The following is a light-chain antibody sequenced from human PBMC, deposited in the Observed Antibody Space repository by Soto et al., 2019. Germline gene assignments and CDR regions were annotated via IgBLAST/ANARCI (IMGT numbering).Light chain of an antibody. V-gene: IGLV1-44*01. Sequence: QSVLTQPPSTSGTPGQRVTISCSGSSSNIGSNTVNWYQQLPGTAPKLLIYRNNQRTSGVPDRFSGSKSGTSASLAISGLQSEDEADYYCAAWDGSLKGYVFATGTKVTVL. CDR2: RNN. CDR3: AAWDGSLKGYV. J-gene: IGLJ1*01. CDR1: SSNIGSNT.